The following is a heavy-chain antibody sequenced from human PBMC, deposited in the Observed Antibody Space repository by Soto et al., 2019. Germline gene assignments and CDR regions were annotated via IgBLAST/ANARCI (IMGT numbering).Heavy chain of an antibody. CDR1: GGTVSSYA. V-gene: IGHV1-69*12. D-gene: IGHD4-4*01. CDR2: IIPIFGTA. J-gene: IGHJ6*02. CDR3: ATHMTTVGYGYVMDV. Sequence: QVQLVQSGAEVKKPGSSVTVSCKASGGTVSSYAISWVRQAPGQGLEWMGGIIPIFGTADYAQKFQGRVTTTADDSTSTANMELSSLRSEHTPVYYCATHMTTVGYGYVMDVWGQATTVTVAS.